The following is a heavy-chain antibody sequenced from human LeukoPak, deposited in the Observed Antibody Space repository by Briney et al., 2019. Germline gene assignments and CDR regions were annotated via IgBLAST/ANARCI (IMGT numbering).Heavy chain of an antibody. CDR1: GGSISSYY. V-gene: IGHV4-59*08. D-gene: IGHD6-6*01. Sequence: SETLSLTCTVSGGSISSYYWSWIRPPPGKGLEWIGYIYYSGSTNYNPSLQSRVTISVDTSKNQFSLKLSSVTAADTAVYYCARHSSSNPPRRYFDYWGQGTLVTVSS. J-gene: IGHJ4*02. CDR3: ARHSSSNPPRRYFDY. CDR2: IYYSGST.